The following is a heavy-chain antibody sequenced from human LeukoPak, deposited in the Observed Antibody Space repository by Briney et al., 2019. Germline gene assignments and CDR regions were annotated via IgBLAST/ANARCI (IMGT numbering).Heavy chain of an antibody. CDR1: GFTFSSYW. Sequence: GGSLRLSCAASGFTFSSYWMLWVRQAPGKGLVWVSRISGDGTIKTYADFVRGRFIVSRDNTKNILYLQMNSLKVEDTATYFCSRSQFDYWGQGVLVTVSS. CDR3: SRSQFDY. V-gene: IGHV3-74*03. CDR2: ISGDGTIK. J-gene: IGHJ4*02.